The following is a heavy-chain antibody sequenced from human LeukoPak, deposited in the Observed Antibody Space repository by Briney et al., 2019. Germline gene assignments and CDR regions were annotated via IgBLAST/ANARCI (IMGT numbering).Heavy chain of an antibody. CDR2: IYYSGST. V-gene: IGHV4-59*01. D-gene: IGHD3-3*01. CDR1: GGSISSYY. J-gene: IGHJ5*02. CDR3: ERVPASHTIFGVNLNWFDP. Sequence: SETLSLTCTVSGGSISSYYWSWLRQPPGKGLEGVGHIYYSGSTNYNPSLKRRVTISVDTSKNHFSLKRSSVTAADTAVYYCERVPASHTIFGVNLNWFDPWGQGTLVTVSS.